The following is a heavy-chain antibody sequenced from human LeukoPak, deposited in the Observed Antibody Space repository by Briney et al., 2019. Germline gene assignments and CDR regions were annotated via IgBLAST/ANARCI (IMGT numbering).Heavy chain of an antibody. CDR3: ASLYSGSYWGGDY. J-gene: IGHJ4*02. V-gene: IGHV3-48*03. Sequence: GGSLRLSCAASGFTFSSYEMNWVRQAPGKGLEWVSYISSSGSTIYYADSVKGRFTISRGNAKNSLYLQMNSLRAEDTAVYYCASLYSGSYWGGDYWGQGTLVTVSS. CDR1: GFTFSSYE. CDR2: ISSSGSTI. D-gene: IGHD1-26*01.